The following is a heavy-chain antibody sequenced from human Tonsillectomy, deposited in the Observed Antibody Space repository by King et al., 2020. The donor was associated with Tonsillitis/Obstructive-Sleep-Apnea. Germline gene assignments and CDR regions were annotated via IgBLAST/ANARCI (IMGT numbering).Heavy chain of an antibody. V-gene: IGHV5-51*01. D-gene: IGHD2-2*01. Sequence: QLVQSGAEVKKPGESLKISCEGSGYTFTTYWIGWVRQMPGKGLEWMGIIYPGDSYTKYSPSFQGQVTISAAKSISTAYLQWSSLKASDTAMYYCARRNSLGYCTTTSCPDGFDIWGQGTMVTVSS. CDR3: ARRNSLGYCTTTSCPDGFDI. CDR1: GYTFTTYW. J-gene: IGHJ3*02. CDR2: IYPGDSYT.